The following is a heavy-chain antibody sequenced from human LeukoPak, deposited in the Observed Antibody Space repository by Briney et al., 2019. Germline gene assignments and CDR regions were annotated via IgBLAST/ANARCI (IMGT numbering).Heavy chain of an antibody. CDR2: ISGSGHRT. V-gene: IGHV3-23*01. Sequence: GGSLRLSCAASGFIFSSYSMNWVRQAPGKGLEWVSGISGSGHRTYYADSVKGRFTISRDNSKSTLYLQMNSLRAEDTAVYYCARHLSGVTGYTYGRGIDYWGQGTMVTVSS. CDR1: GFIFSSYS. D-gene: IGHD5-18*01. CDR3: ARHLSGVTGYTYGRGIDY. J-gene: IGHJ3*01.